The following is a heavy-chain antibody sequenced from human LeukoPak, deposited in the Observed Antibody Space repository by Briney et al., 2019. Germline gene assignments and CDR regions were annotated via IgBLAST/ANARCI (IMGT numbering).Heavy chain of an antibody. D-gene: IGHD6-13*01. CDR1: GYTFTIYY. V-gene: IGHV1-46*01. CDR2: INPSGGST. CDR3: ARDRYSSSWYREGYVDY. Sequence: WASVNVSCKASGYTFTIYYMHWVRQAPGQGLEWMGIINPSGGSTSYAQKFQGRVTMTRDTSTSTVYMELSSLRSEDTAVYYCARDRYSSSWYREGYVDYWGQGTLVTVSS. J-gene: IGHJ4*02.